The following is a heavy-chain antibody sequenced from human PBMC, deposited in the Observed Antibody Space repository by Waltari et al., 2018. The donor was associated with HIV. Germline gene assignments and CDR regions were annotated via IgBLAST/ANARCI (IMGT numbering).Heavy chain of an antibody. CDR2: IYPGDSDT. CDR1: GYSFTSYW. J-gene: IGHJ4*02. Sequence: EVQLVQSGAEVKKPGEYLKISCKGSGYSFTSYWIGWVRQMAGEGREWMGIIYPGDSDTRYSPSFQGQVTISADKSISTAYLQWSSLKASDTAMYYCARHAETGDSSGYYYELDYWGQGTLVTVSS. CDR3: ARHAETGDSSGYYYELDY. V-gene: IGHV5-51*01. D-gene: IGHD3-22*01.